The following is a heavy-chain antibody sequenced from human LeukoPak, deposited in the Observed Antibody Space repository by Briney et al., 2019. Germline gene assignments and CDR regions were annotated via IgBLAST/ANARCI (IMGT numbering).Heavy chain of an antibody. J-gene: IGHJ4*02. CDR1: GYTFTSYY. D-gene: IGHD3-10*01. Sequence: GSSVKVSCKASGYTFTSYYMHCVRQAPGQGLEWMGIINPSGGSTSYAQKFQGRVTMARDTSISTAYMELSRLRSDDTAVYYCARVYPYYYGSGSFPSQEYYFDYWGQGTLVTVSS. CDR2: INPSGGST. V-gene: IGHV1-46*01. CDR3: ARVYPYYYGSGSFPSQEYYFDY.